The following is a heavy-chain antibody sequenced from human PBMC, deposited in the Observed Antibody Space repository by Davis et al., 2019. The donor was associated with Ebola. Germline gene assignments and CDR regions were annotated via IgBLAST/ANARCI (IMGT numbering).Heavy chain of an antibody. Sequence: ASVQVSCKASGYTFTSYYMHWARQATGQGLEWMGWMNPNSGNTGYAQKFQGRVTMNRNTSISTAYMELSSLRSEDTAVYYCARVRERPRSIAARTTIDYWGQGTLVTVSS. CDR3: ARVRERPRSIAARTTIDY. CDR2: MNPNSGNT. J-gene: IGHJ4*02. D-gene: IGHD6-6*01. V-gene: IGHV1-8*02. CDR1: GYTFTSYY.